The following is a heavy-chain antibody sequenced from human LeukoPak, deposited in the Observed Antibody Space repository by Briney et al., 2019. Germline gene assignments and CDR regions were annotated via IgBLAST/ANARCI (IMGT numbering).Heavy chain of an antibody. Sequence: GGSLRLSCAASGFTFSSYWMHWVRQAPGKGLVWVSRINSYGSSTSYADSVRGRFTISRDNAKNTLYLQMNSLRAEDTAVYSRARDPRIAARIRYYYYYMDVWGKGATVTVSS. V-gene: IGHV3-74*01. D-gene: IGHD6-6*01. J-gene: IGHJ6*03. CDR1: GFTFSSYW. CDR2: INSYGSST. CDR3: ARDPRIAARIRYYYYYMDV.